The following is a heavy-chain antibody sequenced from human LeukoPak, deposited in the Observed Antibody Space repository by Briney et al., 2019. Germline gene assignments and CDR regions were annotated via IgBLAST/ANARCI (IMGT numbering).Heavy chain of an antibody. CDR3: AKGALAMVRGGEFDY. V-gene: IGHV3-9*01. Sequence: PGGSLRLSCAASGFTFDDYAMHWVRQAPGKGLEWVSGISWNSGSIGYADSVKGRFTISRDNAKNSLYLQMNSLRAEDTALYYCAKGALAMVRGGEFDYWGQGTLVTVSS. D-gene: IGHD3-10*01. J-gene: IGHJ4*02. CDR1: GFTFDDYA. CDR2: ISWNSGSI.